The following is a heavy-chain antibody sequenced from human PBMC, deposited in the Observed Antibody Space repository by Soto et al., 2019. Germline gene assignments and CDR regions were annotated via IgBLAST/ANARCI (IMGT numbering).Heavy chain of an antibody. CDR3: VRLYSGSYQRDY. CDR2: FRYSGHT. V-gene: IGHV4-39*01. Sequence: QVHLQESGPGLVQPSETLSLTCPVSGASITTPSYYWGWIRQPPGTGLARIGSFRYSGHTSYNSSLKSRATISVDTSTSTTQFSLKLSSVTAADTAVYYCVRLYSGSYQRDYWGQGTLVIVSS. J-gene: IGHJ4*02. CDR1: GASITTPSYY. D-gene: IGHD1-26*01.